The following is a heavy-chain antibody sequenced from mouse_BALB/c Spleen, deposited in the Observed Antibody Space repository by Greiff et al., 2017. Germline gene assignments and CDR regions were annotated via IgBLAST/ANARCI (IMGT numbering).Heavy chain of an antibody. CDR3: TKLLRSYYAMDY. Sequence: DVQLVESGGGLVQPGGSMKLSCVASGFTFSSYWMSWVRQSPEKGLEWVAEIRLKSDNYATHYAESVKGKFTISRDDSKSRLYLQMNSLRAEDTGIYYCTKLLRSYYAMDYWGQGTSVTVSS. J-gene: IGHJ4*01. V-gene: IGHV6-6*02. CDR1: GFTFSSYW. D-gene: IGHD1-1*01. CDR2: IRLKSDNYAT.